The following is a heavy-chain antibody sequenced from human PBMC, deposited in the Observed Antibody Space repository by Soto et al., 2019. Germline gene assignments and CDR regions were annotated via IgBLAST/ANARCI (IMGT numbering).Heavy chain of an antibody. D-gene: IGHD6-19*01. Sequence: VGSLRLSCAASGFTFSSYAMSWVRQAPGKGLEWVSVMSGSGGSTYYADSVKGRFTISRDNSENTLYLEMKSLRADDTAVYYCARAFWAVAGTRYFDYWGPGTLVTVSS. J-gene: IGHJ4*02. V-gene: IGHV3-23*01. CDR2: MSGSGGST. CDR1: GFTFSSYA. CDR3: ARAFWAVAGTRYFDY.